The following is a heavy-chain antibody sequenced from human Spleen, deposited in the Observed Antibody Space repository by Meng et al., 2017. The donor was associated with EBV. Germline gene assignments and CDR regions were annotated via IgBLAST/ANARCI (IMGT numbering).Heavy chain of an antibody. J-gene: IGHJ4*02. V-gene: IGHV3-74*03. CDR3: ARDLVGEYDF. D-gene: IGHD2/OR15-2a*01. CDR1: GFTVSSNY. CDR2: INEHGSIT. Sequence: EVQLVAAGGGLRQPGRSLILSCAASGFTVSSNYMSWVRQAPGRGLEWVSRINEHGSITTYADSVNGRFTISRDNAKDTLYLQMNSLRDEDTAIYYCARDLVGEYDFWGQGTLVTVSS.